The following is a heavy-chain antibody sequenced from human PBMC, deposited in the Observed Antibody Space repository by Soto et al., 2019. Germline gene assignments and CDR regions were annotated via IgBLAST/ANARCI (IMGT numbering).Heavy chain of an antibody. J-gene: IGHJ3*02. V-gene: IGHV5-51*01. CDR1: GYSFTSYW. CDR3: ARQRDHKIYSGYDFMDAFDI. Sequence: PGESLKISCKGSGYSFTSYWIGWVRQMPGKGLEWMGIIYPGDSDTRYSPSFQGQVTISADKSISTAYLQWSSLKASDTAMYYCARQRDHKIYSGYDFMDAFDIWGQGTMVTVSS. D-gene: IGHD5-12*01. CDR2: IYPGDSDT.